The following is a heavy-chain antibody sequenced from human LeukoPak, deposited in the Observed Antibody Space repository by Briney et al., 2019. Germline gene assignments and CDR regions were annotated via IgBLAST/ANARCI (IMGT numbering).Heavy chain of an antibody. Sequence: PGGSLRLSCAASKFTVSTNYMSWVRQAPGKGLEWVSIIYSTGGKYYADSVKGRFTISRDNSKHTLYLQMNSLRGEDTAVYYCARGSDGWFAFDYWGQGILVTVSS. CDR1: KFTVSTNY. V-gene: IGHV3-66*01. CDR3: ARGSDGWFAFDY. CDR2: IYSTGGK. D-gene: IGHD6-19*01. J-gene: IGHJ4*02.